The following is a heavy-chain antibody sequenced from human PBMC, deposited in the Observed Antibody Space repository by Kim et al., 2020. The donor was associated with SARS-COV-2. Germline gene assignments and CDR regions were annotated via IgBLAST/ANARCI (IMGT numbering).Heavy chain of an antibody. CDR1: GFTVSSSG. CDR3: AKRPPMIVADF. D-gene: IGHD3-22*01. CDR2: ITSGGIT. Sequence: GGSLRLSCAASGFTVSSSGMSWVRQAPGKGLQYVSTITSGGITYYADSVKGRFTISRDNSKNTLYLQMNSLRAEDTAVYYCAKRPPMIVADFWGQGTLVT. V-gene: IGHV3-23*01. J-gene: IGHJ4*02.